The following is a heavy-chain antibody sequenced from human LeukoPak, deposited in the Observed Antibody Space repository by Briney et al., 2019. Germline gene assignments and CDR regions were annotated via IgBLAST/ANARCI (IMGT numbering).Heavy chain of an antibody. V-gene: IGHV4-59*12. CDR1: GGSISSYY. CDR3: AIGSGYYYNY. D-gene: IGHD3-3*01. J-gene: IGHJ4*02. CDR2: IYYSGTT. Sequence: SETLSLTCTVSGGSISSYYWSWIRQPPGKGLEWIGYIYYSGTTNYNPSLKSRVTISVDTSKNQFSLKLSSVTAADTAVCYCAIGSGYYYNYWGQGTLVTVSS.